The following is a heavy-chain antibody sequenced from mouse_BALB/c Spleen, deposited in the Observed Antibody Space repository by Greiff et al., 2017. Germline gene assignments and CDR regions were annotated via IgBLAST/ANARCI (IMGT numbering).Heavy chain of an antibody. CDR2: IYPGSGNT. V-gene: IGHV1-63*01. CDR1: GYAFTNYW. J-gene: IGHJ2*01. Sequence: VKLQESGAELVRPGTSVKISCKASGYAFTNYWLGWVKQRPGHGLEWIGDIYPGSGNTYYNEKFKGKATLTADKSSSTAYMQLSSLTSEDSAVYFCARYGYDGYSYYFDYWGQGTTLTVSS. D-gene: IGHD2-3*01. CDR3: ARYGYDGYSYYFDY.